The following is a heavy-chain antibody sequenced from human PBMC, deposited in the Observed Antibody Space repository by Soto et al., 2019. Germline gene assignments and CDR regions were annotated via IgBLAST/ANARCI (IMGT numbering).Heavy chain of an antibody. D-gene: IGHD2-15*01. CDR1: GYTFTSYD. V-gene: IGHV1-8*01. CDR3: ARVPSRIVVVAATSPFDY. J-gene: IGHJ4*02. CDR2: MNPNSGNT. Sequence: QVQLVQSGAEVKKPGASVKVSCKASGYTFTSYDITWVRQATGQGLAWMGWMNPNSGNTGYAQKFQGRVTMTRNTSISTAYMELSSLRSEDTAVYYCARVPSRIVVVAATSPFDYWGQGTLVTVSS.